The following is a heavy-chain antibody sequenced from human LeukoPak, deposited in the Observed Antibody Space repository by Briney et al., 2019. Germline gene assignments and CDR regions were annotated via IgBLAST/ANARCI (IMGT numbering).Heavy chain of an antibody. V-gene: IGHV4-59*01. CDR2: IYYSGST. CDR3: ARQPVRYCSSTSCYFDY. CDR1: GGSISSYY. D-gene: IGHD2-2*01. J-gene: IGHJ4*02. Sequence: SETLSLTCTVSGGSISSYYWSWIRQPPGKGLEWIGYIYYSGSTNYNPSLKSRVTISVDTSKNQFSLKLSSVTAADTAVYYCARQPVRYCSSTSCYFDYWGQGTLVTVSS.